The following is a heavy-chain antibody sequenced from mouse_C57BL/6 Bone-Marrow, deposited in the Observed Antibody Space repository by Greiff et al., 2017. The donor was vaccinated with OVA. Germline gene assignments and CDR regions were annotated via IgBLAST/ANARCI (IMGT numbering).Heavy chain of an antibody. CDR3: ARGSSGYVDY. CDR2: IYPGSGNT. D-gene: IGHD3-2*02. Sequence: VQLQQSGAELVRPGASVKLSCKASGYTFTDYYINWVKQRPGQGLEWIARIYPGSGNTYYNEKFKGKATLTAEKSSSTAYMQLSSLTSEDSAVYCGARGSSGYVDYWGQGTTLTVSS. V-gene: IGHV1-76*01. CDR1: GYTFTDYY. J-gene: IGHJ2*01.